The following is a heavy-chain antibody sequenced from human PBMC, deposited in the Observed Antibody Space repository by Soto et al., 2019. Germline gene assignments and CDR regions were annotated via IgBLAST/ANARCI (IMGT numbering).Heavy chain of an antibody. V-gene: IGHV1-18*01. Sequence: GASVKVSCKASGYTFTSYYISWVRQAPGQGLEWMGWISAYNGNTNYAQKLQDRVTMTTDTSTSTAYMELRSLRSDDTAVYYCAREGPAPYYYYGMDVWGQGSTVTVSS. CDR3: AREGPAPYYYYGMDV. CDR2: ISAYNGNT. CDR1: GYTFTSYY. J-gene: IGHJ6*02.